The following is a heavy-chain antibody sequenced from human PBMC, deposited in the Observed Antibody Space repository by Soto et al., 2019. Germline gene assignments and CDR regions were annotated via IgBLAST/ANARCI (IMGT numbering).Heavy chain of an antibody. V-gene: IGHV3-23*01. CDR1: GFTFSSYA. CDR2: ISGSGGST. D-gene: IGHD3-3*01. J-gene: IGHJ4*02. Sequence: GGSLRLSCAASGFTFSSYAMSWVRQAPGKGLEWVSAISGSGGSTYYADSVKGRFTISRDNSKNTLYLQMNSLRAEDTAVYYCAKDLHSIGLFWSGYYRRVYWGQGTLVTVSS. CDR3: AKDLHSIGLFWSGYYRRVY.